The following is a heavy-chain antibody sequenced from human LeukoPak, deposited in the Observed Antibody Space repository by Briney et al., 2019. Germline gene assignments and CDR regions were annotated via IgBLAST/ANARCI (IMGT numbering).Heavy chain of an antibody. D-gene: IGHD3-3*01. CDR1: GGSISSYY. CDR2: IYYSGST. Sequence: SETLSLTCTVSGGSISSYYWSWLRQPPGKGLEGIGYIYYSGSTNYNPSLKSRVTISVDTSKNQFSLKLSSVTAADTAVYYCARGAYDFWSGYVGRYYYMDVWGKGTTVTVSS. J-gene: IGHJ6*03. V-gene: IGHV4-59*01. CDR3: ARGAYDFWSGYVGRYYYMDV.